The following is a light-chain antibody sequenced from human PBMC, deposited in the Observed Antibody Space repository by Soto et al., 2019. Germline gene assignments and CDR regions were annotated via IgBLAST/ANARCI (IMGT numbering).Light chain of an antibody. CDR1: QDITKY. Sequence: DIQMTQSPSSLSASVGDRVTITCQASQDITKYLNWYQQKPGKAPKLLIFDASNLQTGVPSRFSGSGSGTVFTFTSSSLQKEYFATYYCQQYDSIPSFCPGTKVDMK. CDR2: DAS. J-gene: IGKJ3*01. V-gene: IGKV1-33*01. CDR3: QQYDSIPS.